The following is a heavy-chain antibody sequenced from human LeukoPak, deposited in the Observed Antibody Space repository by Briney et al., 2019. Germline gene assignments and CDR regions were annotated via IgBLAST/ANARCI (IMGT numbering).Heavy chain of an antibody. J-gene: IGHJ5*02. Sequence: GGSLRLSCAASGFTFSSYAMSWVRQAPGKGLEWVSSISGGGGSTYYADSVKGRFTISRDNSKSTLYLQMSSLRAEDTAVYYCAKSRGDFWSAYPPWGQGTLVTVSS. CDR3: AKSRGDFWSAYPP. CDR2: ISGGGGST. CDR1: GFTFSSYA. V-gene: IGHV3-23*01. D-gene: IGHD3-3*01.